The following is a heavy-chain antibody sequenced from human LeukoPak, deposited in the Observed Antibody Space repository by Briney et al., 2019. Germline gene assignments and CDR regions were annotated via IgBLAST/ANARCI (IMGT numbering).Heavy chain of an antibody. CDR1: GGSFSGYY. D-gene: IGHD2/OR15-2a*01. CDR2: INNSGST. CDR3: SRRGSFVRWYYYYYMDV. V-gene: IGHV4-34*01. J-gene: IGHJ6*03. Sequence: SETLSLTCAVYGGSFSGYYWSWIRQPPGKGLEWVGEINNSGSTKYNPCLKSLVTIPVDTSHNHFSLMLSSVSAADPAVCYCSRRGSFVRWYYYYYMDVWGKGTTVTVSS.